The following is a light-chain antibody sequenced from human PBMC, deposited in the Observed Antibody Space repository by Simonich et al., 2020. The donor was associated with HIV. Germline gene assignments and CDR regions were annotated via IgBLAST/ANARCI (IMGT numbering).Light chain of an antibody. V-gene: IGKV2-29*02. J-gene: IGKJ1*01. CDR3: MQGIQLPWT. CDR1: RCLLHQNGYNY. CDR2: EGS. Sequence: DTVMTQSPLSLRVTPGEPASISCRSSRCLLHQNGYNYLHWTLQKPGQSPQLLIYEGSSRFSGVPDRFIGRGSGTDFTLKISRVEAEDVGVYYCMQGIQLPWTFGQGTKVEIK.